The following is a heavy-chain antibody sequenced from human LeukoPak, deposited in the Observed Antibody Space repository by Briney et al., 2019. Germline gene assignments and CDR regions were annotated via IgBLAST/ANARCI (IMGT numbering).Heavy chain of an antibody. Sequence: GGALRLSCAACGCTFSSYAMSWVGQAPGKGVEGVSDISGSGGSTYYSASVNGRFTISRDNSKNTLYLQMNSLRAEDTAVYYCAKNYYDSSGYYYYFDYWGQGTLVTVSS. V-gene: IGHV3-23*01. J-gene: IGHJ4*02. CDR2: ISGSGGST. CDR1: GCTFSSYA. CDR3: AKNYYDSSGYYYYFDY. D-gene: IGHD3-22*01.